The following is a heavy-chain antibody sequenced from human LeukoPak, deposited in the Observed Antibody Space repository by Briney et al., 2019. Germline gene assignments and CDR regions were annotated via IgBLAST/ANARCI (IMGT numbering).Heavy chain of an antibody. D-gene: IGHD3-16*01. Sequence: VASVKVSCKASGYTFTGFYMHWVRQAPGQGLEWMGWINPKSGGTNYEQKFQGRVTMTRDTSISTAYMELSRLRSDDTAVYYCARVSVGGYYMDVWGKGTTVTISS. CDR2: INPKSGGT. J-gene: IGHJ6*03. CDR1: GYTFTGFY. V-gene: IGHV1-2*02. CDR3: ARVSVGGYYMDV.